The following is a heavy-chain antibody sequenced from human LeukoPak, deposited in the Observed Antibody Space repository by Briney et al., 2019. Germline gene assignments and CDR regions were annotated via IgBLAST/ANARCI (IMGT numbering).Heavy chain of an antibody. J-gene: IGHJ4*02. CDR2: ISSSSSYI. D-gene: IGHD6-13*01. CDR3: ARDRKPYSSSWPYYFDY. V-gene: IGHV3-21*01. Sequence: GSLRLSCAASGFTFSSYGMHWVRQAPGKGLEWVSSISSSSSYIYYADSVKGRFTISRDNAKNSLYLQMNSLRAEDTAVYYCARDRKPYSSSWPYYFDYWGQGTLVTVSS. CDR1: GFTFSSYG.